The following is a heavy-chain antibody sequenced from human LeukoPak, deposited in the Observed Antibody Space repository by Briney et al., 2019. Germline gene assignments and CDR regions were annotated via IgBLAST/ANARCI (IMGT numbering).Heavy chain of an antibody. J-gene: IGHJ3*02. Sequence: SQTLSLTCTVSGGSISSGSYYWSWIRQPAGKGLEWIGRIYTSGSTNYNPSLKRRVTISVDTSKNQFSLKLSSVTAADTAVYYCARVRRGYYDSSGYEDAFDIWGQGTMVTVPS. V-gene: IGHV4-61*02. CDR2: IYTSGST. CDR1: GGSISSGSYY. CDR3: ARVRRGYYDSSGYEDAFDI. D-gene: IGHD3-22*01.